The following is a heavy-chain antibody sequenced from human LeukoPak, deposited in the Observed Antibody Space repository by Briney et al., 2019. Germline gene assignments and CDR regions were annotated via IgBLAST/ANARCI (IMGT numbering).Heavy chain of an antibody. CDR1: GFTSSSYS. CDR3: ARDTPTEGGLCFGELLGGMDV. Sequence: GGSLRLSCAASGFTSSSYSMNWVRQAPGKGLEWVSVIYSGGSTYYADSVKGRFTISRDNSKNTLYLQMNSLRAEDTAVYYCARDTPTEGGLCFGELLGGMDVWGQGTTVTVSS. D-gene: IGHD3-10*01. J-gene: IGHJ6*02. V-gene: IGHV3-66*01. CDR2: IYSGGST.